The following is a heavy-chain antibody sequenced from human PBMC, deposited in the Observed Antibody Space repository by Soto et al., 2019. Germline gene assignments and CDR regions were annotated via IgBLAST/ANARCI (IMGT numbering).Heavy chain of an antibody. V-gene: IGHV4-34*01. D-gene: IGHD3-10*01. CDR2: INHSGST. CDR1: GGSFSGYY. Sequence: SETLSLTCAVYGGSFSGYYWSWIRQPPGKGLEWIGEINHSGSTNYNPSLKSRVTISVDTSKNQFSLKLSPVTAADTAEYYCARGTLLWFGDSALRYGMDVWGQGTPVTVSS. J-gene: IGHJ6*02. CDR3: ARGTLLWFGDSALRYGMDV.